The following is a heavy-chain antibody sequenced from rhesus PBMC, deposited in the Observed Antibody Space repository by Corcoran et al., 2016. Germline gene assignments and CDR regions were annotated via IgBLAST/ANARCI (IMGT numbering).Heavy chain of an antibody. J-gene: IGHJ6*01. CDR2: FSNGGVST. V-gene: IGHV3-178*01. CDR1: GFTFSDYY. D-gene: IGHD6S26*01. CDR3: ARGHSSGWSGYGLDS. Sequence: EVQLVESGGGLAKPGGSLRLSCAASGFTFSDYYMDWVRQAPGKGLEWVSRFSNGGVSTWYADSVKDRFTSSRENAKNTLYLQMNSLRAEDTAVYYCARGHSSGWSGYGLDSWGQGVVVTVSS.